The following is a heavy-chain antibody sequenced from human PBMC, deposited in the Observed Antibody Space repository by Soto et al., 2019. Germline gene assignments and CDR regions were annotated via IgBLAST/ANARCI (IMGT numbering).Heavy chain of an antibody. Sequence: SETLSLTCGVYGGSFRNYYWIWVRQPPGKGLEWIGEVNHSGEATYNPSLQSRVSISLDTSNNHFSLKMTSVTAADTAVYYCARGPIRAPRYFQHWGQGTLVTVSS. CDR3: ARGPIRAPRYFQH. J-gene: IGHJ1*01. CDR1: GGSFRNYY. CDR2: VNHSGEA. D-gene: IGHD2-21*01. V-gene: IGHV4-34*01.